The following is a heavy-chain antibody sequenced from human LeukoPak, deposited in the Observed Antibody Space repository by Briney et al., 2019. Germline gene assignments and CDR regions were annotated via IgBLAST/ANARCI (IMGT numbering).Heavy chain of an antibody. D-gene: IGHD5-18*01. V-gene: IGHV1-2*02. J-gene: IGHJ4*02. Sequence: ALVKVSCKASGYTFTGYYMRWVRQAPGQGLEWMGWINPNSGGTNYAQKFQGRVTMTRDTSISTAYMELSRLRSDDTAVYYCARDNGGRYSYGLFDYWGQGTLVTVSS. CDR2: INPNSGGT. CDR1: GYTFTGYY. CDR3: ARDNGGRYSYGLFDY.